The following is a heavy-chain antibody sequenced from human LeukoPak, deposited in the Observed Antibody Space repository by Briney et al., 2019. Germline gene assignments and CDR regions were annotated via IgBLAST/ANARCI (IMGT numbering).Heavy chain of an antibody. CDR3: ARRTSSSWYDYYYYMDV. CDR1: GGSISSSSYY. CDR2: IYYSGST. D-gene: IGHD6-13*01. J-gene: IGHJ6*03. Sequence: SETLSLTCTVSGGSISSSSYYWGWIRQPPGKGLEWNGSIYYSGSTYYNPSLKSRVTISVDTSKNQFSLKLSSVTAADTAVYYCARRTSSSWYDYYYYMDVWGKGTTVTVSS. V-gene: IGHV4-39*01.